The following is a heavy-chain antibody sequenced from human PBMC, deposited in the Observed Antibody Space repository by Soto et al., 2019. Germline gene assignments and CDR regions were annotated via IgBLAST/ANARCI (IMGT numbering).Heavy chain of an antibody. CDR3: AHKGGRGAGMDV. J-gene: IGHJ6*02. D-gene: IGHD2-15*01. Sequence: QITLKESGPTLVKPTQTLTLTCTFSGFSVSTSAVGVGWIRQPPGKALEWLALIYGDDDERYSPGLKSRLTITKDTPKNQVVRTMTNMDPVDTATYYCAHKGGRGAGMDVWGQGTTVTVSS. CDR2: IYGDDDE. V-gene: IGHV2-5*02. CDR1: GFSVSTSAVG.